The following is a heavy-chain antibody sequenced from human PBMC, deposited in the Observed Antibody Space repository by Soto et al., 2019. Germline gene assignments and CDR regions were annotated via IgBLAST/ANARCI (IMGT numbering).Heavy chain of an antibody. V-gene: IGHV1-18*01. CDR1: GYTFTSYG. D-gene: IGHD6-13*01. J-gene: IGHJ6*02. Sequence: ASVKVSCKASGYTFTSYGISWVRQAPGQGLEWMGWINAYSGGTNYAQKLQGRVTMTTDTSTSTAYMELSRLRSDDTAVYYCARERLAAAGKKNYYYYGMDVWGQGTTVTVSS. CDR2: INAYSGGT. CDR3: ARERLAAAGKKNYYYYGMDV.